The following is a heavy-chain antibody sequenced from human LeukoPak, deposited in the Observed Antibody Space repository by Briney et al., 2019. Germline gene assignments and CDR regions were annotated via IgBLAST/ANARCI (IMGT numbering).Heavy chain of an antibody. CDR2: ISSSSSYI. CDR3: ARNNDLRGVNHLLEY. D-gene: IGHD3-10*01. V-gene: IGHV3-21*01. Sequence: GGSLRLSCAASGFTFSSYSMNWVRQAPGKGLEWVSSISSSSSYIYYADSVKGRFTISRDNAKNSLYLQMNSLRAEDTAVYYCARNNDLRGVNHLLEYWGQGTLVTVSS. J-gene: IGHJ4*02. CDR1: GFTFSSYS.